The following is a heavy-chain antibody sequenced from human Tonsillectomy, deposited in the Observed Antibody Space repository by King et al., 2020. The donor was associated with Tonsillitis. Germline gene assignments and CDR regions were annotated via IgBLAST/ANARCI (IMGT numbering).Heavy chain of an antibody. D-gene: IGHD3-22*01. CDR3: ARAIYDSSGSPFDP. J-gene: IGHJ5*02. V-gene: IGHV1-69*01. CDR2: ILPMFGTA. CDR1: GGTFSSYG. Sequence: QLVQSGTEVKKPGSSVKVSCKASGGTFSSYGLTWGRQAPGQGLEWRGGILPMFGTANYAQRFQGRVTITADESTTTVYMELSSLRSDNTAVYYCARAIYDSSGSPFDPWGQGTLVTVSS.